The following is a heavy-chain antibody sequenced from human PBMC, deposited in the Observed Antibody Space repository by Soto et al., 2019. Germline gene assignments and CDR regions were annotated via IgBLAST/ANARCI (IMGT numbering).Heavy chain of an antibody. CDR1: GGCVSSGGYY. D-gene: IGHD3-10*01. V-gene: IGHV4-31*03. CDR2: IYYSGNT. J-gene: IGHJ5*02. CDR3: ARLFYYGSGSPWFDP. Sequence: SETLSLTCTVSGGCVSSGGYYWSWIRQHPGKGLEWIGYIYYSGNTFYNPSLKSRVTISVDTSKNQFSLKLSSVTTADTAIYYCARLFYYGSGSPWFDPWGQGTLVTVSS.